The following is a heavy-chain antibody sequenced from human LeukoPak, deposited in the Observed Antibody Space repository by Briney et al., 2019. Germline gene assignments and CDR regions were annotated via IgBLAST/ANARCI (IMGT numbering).Heavy chain of an antibody. CDR3: AKSDDNSNFHLTGYLDY. CDR1: GLTVNNNY. V-gene: IGHV3-23*01. J-gene: IGHJ4*02. Sequence: GGSLRLSCAASGLTVNNNYMNWVRQAPGKGLEWVSIISRSGEISYHANSVTGRFTISRDNSKSTLYLQMNSLKAEDTAVYFCAKSDDNSNFHLTGYLDYWGQGTLVSVSS. D-gene: IGHD3-22*01. CDR2: ISRSGEIS.